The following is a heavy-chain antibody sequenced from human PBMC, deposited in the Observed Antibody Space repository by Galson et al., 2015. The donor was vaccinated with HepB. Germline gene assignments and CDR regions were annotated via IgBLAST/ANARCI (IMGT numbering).Heavy chain of an antibody. D-gene: IGHD6-6*01. J-gene: IGHJ4*02. CDR2: IIPIFGIA. V-gene: IGHV1-69*13. CDR1: GGTFSSYA. CDR3: ARRGEYSSSSGGLDY. Sequence: SVMVSCKASGGTFSSYAISWVRQAPGQGLEWMGGIIPIFGIANYAQKFQGRVTITADESTSTAYMELSSLRSEDTAVYYCARRGEYSSSSGGLDYWGQGTLVTVSS.